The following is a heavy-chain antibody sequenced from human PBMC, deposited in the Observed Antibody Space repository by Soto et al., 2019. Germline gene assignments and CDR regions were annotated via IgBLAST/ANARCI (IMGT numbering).Heavy chain of an antibody. Sequence: GGSLRLSCAASGFTFSSYAMSWVRQAPGKGLEWVSAISGSGGSTYYADSVKGRFTISRDNSENTLYLQMNSLRAEDTAVYYCANGGPYYYDSSGYYSGYWGQGTLVTVSS. D-gene: IGHD3-22*01. CDR2: ISGSGGST. J-gene: IGHJ4*02. CDR3: ANGGPYYYDSSGYYSGY. V-gene: IGHV3-23*01. CDR1: GFTFSSYA.